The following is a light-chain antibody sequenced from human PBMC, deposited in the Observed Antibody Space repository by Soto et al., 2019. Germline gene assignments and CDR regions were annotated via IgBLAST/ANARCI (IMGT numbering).Light chain of an antibody. CDR3: QQFSSYPLT. V-gene: IGKV3-20*01. Sequence: QSPGTLSLSPGERATLSCRASQNVDSNYLAWYQQKPGQAPRLLIYDASSRATGIPDRFSGGGSGTDFTLTISRLEPEDFAVYYCQQFSSYPLTFGGGTKVDIK. CDR1: QNVDSNY. J-gene: IGKJ4*01. CDR2: DAS.